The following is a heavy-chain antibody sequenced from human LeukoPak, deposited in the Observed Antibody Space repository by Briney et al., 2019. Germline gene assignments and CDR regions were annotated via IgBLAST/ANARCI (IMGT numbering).Heavy chain of an antibody. Sequence: GGFLRLSCAASGFTFGTYAMSWVRQAPGKGLEWVSAISGSGGSTYYADSVKGRFTISRDNSKNTLYLQMNSLRADDTAVYYCAKDRRGCSSSSCYYRFDYWGQGTLVTVSS. D-gene: IGHD2-2*01. J-gene: IGHJ4*02. V-gene: IGHV3-23*01. CDR2: ISGSGGST. CDR3: AKDRRGCSSSSCYYRFDY. CDR1: GFTFGTYA.